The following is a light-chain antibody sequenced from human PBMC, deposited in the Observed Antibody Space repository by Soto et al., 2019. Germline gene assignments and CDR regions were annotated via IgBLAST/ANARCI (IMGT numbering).Light chain of an antibody. J-gene: IGKJ1*01. CDR2: GAS. CDR3: QQYNNWPRT. Sequence: IVLTHSPGTLSFSPWQRSTLSFRASQSVSSNLAWYQQKPGQAPRLLIYGASTRATGIPARFSGSGSGTEFTLTISSLQSEDFAVYYCQQYNNWPRTFGQGTKVDTK. CDR1: QSVSSN. V-gene: IGKV3D-15*01.